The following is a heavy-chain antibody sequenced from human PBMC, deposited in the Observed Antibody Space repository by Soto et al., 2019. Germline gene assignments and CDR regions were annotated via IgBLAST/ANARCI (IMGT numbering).Heavy chain of an antibody. Sequence: QVQLVESGGGVVQPGRSLRLSCVASGFTFSNYNMHWVLQAPGKGLEWVALIWYDETNKYYADSVKGRFTISRDNSKNTLHLQMNSLRAEDTAMYYCARDDYGPDYWGQGTLATVSS. CDR3: ARDDYGPDY. V-gene: IGHV3-33*01. D-gene: IGHD4-17*01. CDR1: GFTFSNYN. CDR2: IWYDETNK. J-gene: IGHJ4*02.